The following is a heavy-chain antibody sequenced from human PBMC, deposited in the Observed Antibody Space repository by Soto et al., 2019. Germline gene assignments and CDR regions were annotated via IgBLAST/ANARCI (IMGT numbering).Heavy chain of an antibody. Sequence: PGGSLRLSCAASGFTFSSYAMSWVRQAPGKGLEWASAISGSGGSTYYADSVKGRFTISRDNSKNTLYLQMNSLRAEDTAVYYCAKDPANPIWLGYWGQGTLVPVSS. V-gene: IGHV3-23*01. J-gene: IGHJ4*02. CDR1: GFTFSSYA. CDR3: AKDPANPIWLGY. CDR2: ISGSGGST. D-gene: IGHD3-22*01.